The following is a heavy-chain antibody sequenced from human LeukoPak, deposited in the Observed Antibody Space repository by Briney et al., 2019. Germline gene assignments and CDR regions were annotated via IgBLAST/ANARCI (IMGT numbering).Heavy chain of an antibody. CDR1: GGSIKTYY. Sequence: KSSEPLSLTCSVSGGSIKTYYWTWIRQPPGKGLEWIGYIHYSGSTDSNPSLMGRVTISLDTSKSQFSLELRSVTAADTAVYYCVRDQSEFDSWGQGTVVTVSS. CDR2: IHYSGST. CDR3: VRDQSEFDS. V-gene: IGHV4-59*01. J-gene: IGHJ4*02.